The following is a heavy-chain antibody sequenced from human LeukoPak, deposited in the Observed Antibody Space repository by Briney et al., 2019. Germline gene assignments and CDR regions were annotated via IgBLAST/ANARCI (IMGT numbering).Heavy chain of an antibody. J-gene: IGHJ5*02. CDR1: GFTFSSNA. D-gene: IGHD2-21*02. V-gene: IGHV3-23*01. CDR2: ISGSGGST. Sequence: GGSLRLSCAASGFTFSSNAMSWVRQAPGKGLEWVSGISGSGGSTYYADSVKGRFTISRDNSKNTLYLQMNSLRAEDTAVYYCARDPDYCGGDCAWGQGTLVTVSS. CDR3: ARDPDYCGGDCA.